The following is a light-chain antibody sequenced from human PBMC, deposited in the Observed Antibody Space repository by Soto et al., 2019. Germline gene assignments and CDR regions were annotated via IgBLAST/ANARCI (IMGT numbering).Light chain of an antibody. CDR2: NAS. CDR3: QQRAGWPPALT. Sequence: ETVFTQSPSTLSLSPGERATLSCRASESVSNSLAWYQHKPGQAPRLLIYNASNRATGIPARFSGSGSGTDFTLTISSLEPEDFAVYFCQQRAGWPPALTFGGGTKVDIK. V-gene: IGKV3-11*01. CDR1: ESVSNS. J-gene: IGKJ4*01.